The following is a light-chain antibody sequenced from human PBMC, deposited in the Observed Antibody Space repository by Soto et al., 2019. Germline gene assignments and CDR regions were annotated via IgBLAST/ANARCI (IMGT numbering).Light chain of an antibody. CDR3: QQYHTWPIT. V-gene: IGKV3-15*01. Sequence: EIVLTQSPGTLSLSPGERATLSCRASQSVSSNLAWYQQKPGQAPRLLISGASTGATGTPARFSGSGSGTEFTLTISSLQSEDCAIYYCQQYHTWPITFGGGTKVDI. CDR1: QSVSSN. J-gene: IGKJ4*01. CDR2: GAS.